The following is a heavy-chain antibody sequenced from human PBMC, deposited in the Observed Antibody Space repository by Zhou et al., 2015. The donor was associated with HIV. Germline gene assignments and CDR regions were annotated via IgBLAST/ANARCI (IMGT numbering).Heavy chain of an antibody. CDR3: ARPYYYGSGGHHELYWFDP. J-gene: IGHJ5*02. V-gene: IGHV1-69*01. D-gene: IGHD3-10*01. CDR2: IIPIFGTA. Sequence: QVQLVQSGAEVKKPGSSVKVSCKASGGTFSSYAISWVRQAPGQGLEWMGGIIPIFGTANYAQKFQGRVTITADESTSTAYMELSSLRSEDTAVYYCARPYYYGSGGHHELYWFDPWGQGTLVTVSS. CDR1: GGTFSSYA.